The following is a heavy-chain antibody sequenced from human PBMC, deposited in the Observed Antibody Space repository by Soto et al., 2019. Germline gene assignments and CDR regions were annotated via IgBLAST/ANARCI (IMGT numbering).Heavy chain of an antibody. CDR1: GFTFGDYA. Sequence: GSLRLSCTASGFTFGDYAMSWVRQAPGKGLEWVGFIRSKAYGGTTEYAASVKGRFTISRDDSKSIAYLQMNSLKTEDTAVYYCTSSSWYHWFDPWGQGTLVTVSS. CDR2: IRSKAYGGTT. J-gene: IGHJ5*02. CDR3: TSSSWYHWFDP. V-gene: IGHV3-49*04. D-gene: IGHD6-13*01.